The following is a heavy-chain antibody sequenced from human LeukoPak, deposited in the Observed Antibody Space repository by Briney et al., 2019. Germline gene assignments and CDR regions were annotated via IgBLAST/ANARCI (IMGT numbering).Heavy chain of an antibody. Sequence: GGSLRLSCAASGFXFSNYGMHWVRQAPGKGLEWVAMISYRGSNKYYADSVKGRFTISRDNSENTLYLQMDSLRADDTAVFYCAKESGSNWSPLDSWGQGTLVTVSS. V-gene: IGHV3-30*18. J-gene: IGHJ4*02. CDR1: GFXFSNYG. CDR3: AKESGSNWSPLDS. D-gene: IGHD4-11*01. CDR2: ISYRGSNK.